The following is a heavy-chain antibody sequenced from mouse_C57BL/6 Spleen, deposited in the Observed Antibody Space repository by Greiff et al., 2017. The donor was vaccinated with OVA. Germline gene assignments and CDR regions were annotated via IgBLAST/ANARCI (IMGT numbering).Heavy chain of an antibody. Sequence: EVQLQQSGPELVKPGASVKMSCKASGYTFTDYNMHWVKQSHGKSLEWIGYINPNNGGTSYNQKFKGKATLTVNKSSSTAYMEPRSLTSEDSAVYYCARWGLVYWYFDVWGTGTTVTVSS. V-gene: IGHV1-22*01. J-gene: IGHJ1*03. CDR2: INPNNGGT. CDR1: GYTFTDYN. CDR3: ARWGLVYWYFDV.